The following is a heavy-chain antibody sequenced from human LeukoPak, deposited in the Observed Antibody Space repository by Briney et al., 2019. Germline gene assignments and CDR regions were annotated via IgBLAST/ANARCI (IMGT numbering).Heavy chain of an antibody. Sequence: ASVTVSCKAPGYTFTVYYMHWVRQAPGQGLEWMGWINPNSGGTNYAQKFQGWVTMTRDTSISTAYMELSRLRSDDTAVYYCARDLWEGVVTPDNAFDIWGQGTMVTVSS. CDR3: ARDLWEGVVTPDNAFDI. CDR1: GYTFTVYY. CDR2: INPNSGGT. J-gene: IGHJ3*02. D-gene: IGHD3-22*01. V-gene: IGHV1-2*04.